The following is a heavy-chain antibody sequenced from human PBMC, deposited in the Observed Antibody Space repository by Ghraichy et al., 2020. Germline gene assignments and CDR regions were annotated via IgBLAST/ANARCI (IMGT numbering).Heavy chain of an antibody. CDR1: GGSISSSSYY. D-gene: IGHD2-2*01. CDR2: IYYSGST. CDR3: ARHFGGIPWDIVVVPAAPRGGWFDP. J-gene: IGHJ5*02. Sequence: SETLSLTCTVSGGSISSSSYYWGWIRQPPGKGLEWIGSIYYSGSTYYNPSLKSRVTISVDTSKNQFSLKLSSVTAADTAVYYCARHFGGIPWDIVVVPAAPRGGWFDPWGQGTLVTVSS. V-gene: IGHV4-39*01.